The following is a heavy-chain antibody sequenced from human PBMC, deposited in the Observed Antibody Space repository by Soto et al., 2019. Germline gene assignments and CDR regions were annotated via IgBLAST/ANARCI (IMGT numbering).Heavy chain of an antibody. CDR3: ARHLPRTYDILTGYYQYYYYYGMDV. Sequence: SETLSLTCTVSGGSISSYYWSWIRQPAGKGLEWIGRIYTSGSTNYNPSLKSRVTMSVDTSKNQFSLKLSSVTAADTAVYYCARHLPRTYDILTGYYQYYYYYGMDVWGQGTTVTVSS. CDR1: GGSISSYY. D-gene: IGHD3-9*01. V-gene: IGHV4-4*07. J-gene: IGHJ6*02. CDR2: IYTSGST.